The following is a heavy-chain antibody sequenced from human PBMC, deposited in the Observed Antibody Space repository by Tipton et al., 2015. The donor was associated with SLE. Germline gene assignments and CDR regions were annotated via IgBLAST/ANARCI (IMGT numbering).Heavy chain of an antibody. CDR2: IYPGGSDT. J-gene: IGHJ3*01. D-gene: IGHD4-11*01. CDR1: GYSFTNYW. V-gene: IGHV5-51*01. Sequence: QSGAEVKKPGESLKISCKGSGYSFTNYWIGWVRQMPGKGLEWMGIIYPGGSDTRYSPSFQGQVTISADKSINTAYLQWSSLKASDTAMYYCARHYNIYSIYRMGAFDAWGRGTMVTVSS. CDR3: ARHYNIYSIYRMGAFDA.